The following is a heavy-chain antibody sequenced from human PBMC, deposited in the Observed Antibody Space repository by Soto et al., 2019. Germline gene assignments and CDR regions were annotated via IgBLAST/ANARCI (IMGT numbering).Heavy chain of an antibody. Sequence: LSLTCTVSGGSISSYYWSWIRQPPGKGLEWIGYMYYSGSTYYNPSLKSRVTISLETSKNQFSLKLSSVTAADTAVYYCARIKIVGILTYYMDVWGKGTTVTVSS. CDR2: MYYSGST. J-gene: IGHJ6*03. CDR3: ARIKIVGILTYYMDV. D-gene: IGHD3-3*01. V-gene: IGHV4-59*08. CDR1: GGSISSYY.